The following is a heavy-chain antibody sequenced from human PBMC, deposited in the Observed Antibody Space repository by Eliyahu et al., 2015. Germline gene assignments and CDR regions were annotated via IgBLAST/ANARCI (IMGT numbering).Heavy chain of an antibody. Sequence: EVQLVESGGGLVQPGGSLSLSCAASGFXFSSYWMHWVRQAPGKGLVWVSRINSDGSTTTYADSVKGRFTISRDNAKNTLYLQMNSLRADDTAVYYCARVNTGSWDWVDPWGQGTLVTVSS. V-gene: IGHV3-74*01. CDR2: INSDGSTT. J-gene: IGHJ5*02. D-gene: IGHD3-10*01. CDR1: GFXFSSYW. CDR3: ARVNTGSWDWVDP.